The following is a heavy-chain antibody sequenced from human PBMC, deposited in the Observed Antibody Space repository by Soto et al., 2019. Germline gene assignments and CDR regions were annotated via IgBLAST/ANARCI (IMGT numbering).Heavy chain of an antibody. CDR2: VYSNGNT. V-gene: IGHV4-31*03. CDR3: ARGSYFHPSGSYYFVS. D-gene: IGHD3-10*01. J-gene: IGHJ4*02. CDR1: DDSLTTNKYA. Sequence: QVELQESGPGLVKPSQTLSLTCTVSDDSLTTNKYAWTWIRQSPERGLEWIGYVYSNGNTRSNPSLKSRVSISVAASEGHFSLRLSSVTAADTAVYFCARGSYFHPSGSYYFVSWGQGTLVTVSS.